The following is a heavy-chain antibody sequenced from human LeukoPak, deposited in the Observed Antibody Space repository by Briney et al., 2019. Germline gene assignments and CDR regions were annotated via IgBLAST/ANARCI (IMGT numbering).Heavy chain of an antibody. Sequence: ASVKVSCKASGGTFSSYAISWVRQAPGQGLEWMGWISAYNGNTNYAQKLQGRVTMTTDTSTSTAYMELRSLRSDDTAVYYCARAPKYYKGPGWYPFDYWGQGTLVTVSS. CDR1: GGTFSSYA. V-gene: IGHV1-18*01. CDR3: ARAPKYYKGPGWYPFDY. D-gene: IGHD6-19*01. CDR2: ISAYNGNT. J-gene: IGHJ4*02.